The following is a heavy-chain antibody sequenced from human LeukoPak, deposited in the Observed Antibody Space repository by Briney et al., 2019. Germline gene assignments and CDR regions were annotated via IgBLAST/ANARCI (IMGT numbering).Heavy chain of an antibody. V-gene: IGHV3-23*01. CDR2: INGSGDAT. CDR3: ARALSPQYSSSTPGY. D-gene: IGHD6-13*01. J-gene: IGHJ4*02. Sequence: GGSLRLSCAASGFIFSHYTMTWVRQAPGKGLEWVSSINGSGDATKYADSVMGRFTVSRDNSKNTVSLQMNSLRAEDTAVYYCARALSPQYSSSTPGYWGQGTLVTVSS. CDR1: GFIFSHYT.